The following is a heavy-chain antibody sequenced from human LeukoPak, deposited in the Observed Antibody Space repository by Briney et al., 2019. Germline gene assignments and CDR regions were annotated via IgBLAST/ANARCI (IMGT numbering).Heavy chain of an antibody. CDR2: ISAYNGNT. V-gene: IGHV1-18*01. Sequence: VASVKVSCKASGYTFTSYGISWVRQAPGQGREWMGWISAYNGNTNYAQKLQGRVTMTTDTSTSTAYMELRSLRSDDTAVYYCARDGERSRLVSITYFDYWGQGTLVTVST. CDR1: GYTFTSYG. D-gene: IGHD3-9*01. J-gene: IGHJ4*02. CDR3: ARDGERSRLVSITYFDY.